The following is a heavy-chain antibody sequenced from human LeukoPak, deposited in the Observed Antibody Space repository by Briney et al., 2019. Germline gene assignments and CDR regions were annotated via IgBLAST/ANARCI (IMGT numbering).Heavy chain of an antibody. CDR1: DGSISSSSYY. D-gene: IGHD3-22*01. CDR2: VNSSGNT. Sequence: SETLSLTCTVSDGSISSSSYYWGLIRQPPGKGLEWIGSVNSSGNTYYNPSLKSRVTISVDRSKNQFSLKLSSVTAADTAVYYCARATNDDSSNFDYWGQGTLVTVSS. CDR3: ARATNDDSSNFDY. J-gene: IGHJ4*02. V-gene: IGHV4-39*07.